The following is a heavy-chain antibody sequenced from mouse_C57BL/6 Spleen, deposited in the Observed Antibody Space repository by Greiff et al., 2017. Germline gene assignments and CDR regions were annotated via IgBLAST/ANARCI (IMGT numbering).Heavy chain of an antibody. D-gene: IGHD4-1*01. J-gene: IGHJ1*03. Sequence: VQLQQPGAELVKPGASVKLSCKASGYTFTSYWMQWVKQRPGQGLEWIGEIDPSDSYTNYNQKFKGKATLTVDTSSSTAYMQLSSLTSEDSAVYYCARSLGRVYWYFDVWGTGTTVTVSS. V-gene: IGHV1-50*01. CDR2: IDPSDSYT. CDR1: GYTFTSYW. CDR3: ARSLGRVYWYFDV.